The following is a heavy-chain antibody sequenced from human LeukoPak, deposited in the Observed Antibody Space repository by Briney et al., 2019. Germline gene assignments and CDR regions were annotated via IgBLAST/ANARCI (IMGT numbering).Heavy chain of an antibody. D-gene: IGHD2-21*02. CDR1: GYSFTSYW. V-gene: IGHV5-51*01. J-gene: IGHJ4*02. CDR2: IYLCDSDT. Sequence: GAAPQISSKGSGYSFTSYWIGWVRQMPGKRLEWMGIIYLCDSDTRYRPSFQGQVPISADKSISTAYLQWSSLKASDTAMYYCARHIYCGGDCSPSYYYFDYWGQGTLVTVSS. CDR3: ARHIYCGGDCSPSYYYFDY.